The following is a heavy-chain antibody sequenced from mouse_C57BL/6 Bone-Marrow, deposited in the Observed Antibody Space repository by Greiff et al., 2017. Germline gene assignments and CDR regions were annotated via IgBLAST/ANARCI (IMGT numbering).Heavy chain of an antibody. CDR3: ARTGMVKGYFDY. CDR1: GFTFSSYG. D-gene: IGHD2-2*01. CDR2: ICTGSGST. V-gene: IGHV5-6*01. Sequence: EVQVVESGGDLVKPGGSLKLSCAASGFTFSSYGMSWVRQTPGKRLEWVAPICTGSGSTYYTDSVKGGFTFSIDNATNTLYLQISSLKSEDTAMYYSARTGMVKGYFDYWGQGTTLTVSS. J-gene: IGHJ2*01.